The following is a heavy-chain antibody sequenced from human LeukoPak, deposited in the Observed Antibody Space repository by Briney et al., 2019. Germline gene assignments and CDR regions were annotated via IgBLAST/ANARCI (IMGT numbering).Heavy chain of an antibody. CDR2: ISSSSSTI. J-gene: IGHJ4*02. CDR3: AREGYSSGWGFDY. CDR1: GFTFNNYD. D-gene: IGHD6-19*01. Sequence: PGGSLRLSCAASGFTFNNYDMNWVRQAPGKGLEWVSYISSSSSTIYYADSVKGRFTISRDNAKNSLYLQMNSLRAEDTAVYYCAREGYSSGWGFDYWGQGTLVTVSS. V-gene: IGHV3-48*01.